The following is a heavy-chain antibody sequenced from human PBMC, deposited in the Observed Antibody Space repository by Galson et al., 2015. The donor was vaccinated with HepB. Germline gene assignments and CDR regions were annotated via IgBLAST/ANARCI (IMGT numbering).Heavy chain of an antibody. D-gene: IGHD2-2*02. CDR3: ASAAAAIPFDY. J-gene: IGHJ4*02. Sequence: SLRLSCAASGFTLSSYAMHWVRQAPGKGLEWVAVISYDGSNKYYADSVKGRFTISRDNSKNTLYLQMNSLRAEDTAVYYCASAAAAIPFDYWGQGTLVTVSS. CDR2: ISYDGSNK. CDR1: GFTLSSYA. V-gene: IGHV3-30*04.